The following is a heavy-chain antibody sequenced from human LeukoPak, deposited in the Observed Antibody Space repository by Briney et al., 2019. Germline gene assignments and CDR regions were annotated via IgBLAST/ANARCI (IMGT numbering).Heavy chain of an antibody. J-gene: IGHJ3*02. CDR1: GYSFTSYW. Sequence: GQSPKISCKGPGYSFTSYWIGWVRQTRGKGLGWMGIIYPGDCDTRYSPYFQGQVTISADKSISTAYLQWSGLKASDTAMYYCASLYSSRALWAPIGAFDIWGQGTMVTVSS. CDR3: ASLYSSRALWAPIGAFDI. CDR2: IYPGDCDT. D-gene: IGHD6-13*01. V-gene: IGHV5-51*01.